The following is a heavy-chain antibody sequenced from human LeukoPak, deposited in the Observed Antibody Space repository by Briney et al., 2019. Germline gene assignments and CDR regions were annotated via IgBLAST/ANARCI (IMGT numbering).Heavy chain of an antibody. J-gene: IGHJ4*02. D-gene: IGHD3-16*01. Sequence: GGSLRLSCAASGFTFSSYAMHWVRQAPGKGLEWVAVISYDGSNKYYADSVKGRFTISRDNSKNTLYLQMNSLRAEDTAVYYCARDVDPRGFGGAPVDYWGQGTLVTVSS. CDR2: ISYDGSNK. V-gene: IGHV3-30*04. CDR1: GFTFSSYA. CDR3: ARDVDPRGFGGAPVDY.